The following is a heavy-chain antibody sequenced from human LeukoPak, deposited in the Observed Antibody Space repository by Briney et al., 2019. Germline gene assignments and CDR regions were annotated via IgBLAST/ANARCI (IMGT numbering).Heavy chain of an antibody. CDR2: ISGSGGST. D-gene: IGHD5-24*01. J-gene: IGHJ4*02. CDR3: ARRRDGYKGYFDY. CDR1: GFTFSSYA. V-gene: IGHV3-23*01. Sequence: GGSLRLSCAASGFTFSSYAMSWVRQAPGKGLEWVSAISGSGGSTYYADSVKGRFTISRDNAKNSLYLQMNSLRAEDTAVYYCARRRDGYKGYFDYWGQGTLVTVSS.